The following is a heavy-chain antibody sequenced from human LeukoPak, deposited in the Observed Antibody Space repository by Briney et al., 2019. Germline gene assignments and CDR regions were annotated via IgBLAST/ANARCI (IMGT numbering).Heavy chain of an antibody. D-gene: IGHD2-2*01. CDR3: ARENRGVVPAVPYAFDI. CDR1: GFGLGNYG. J-gene: IGHJ3*02. V-gene: IGHV3-23*01. CDR2: IFASGSVT. Sequence: GGSLRLSCAASGFGLGNYGMIWLRQAPGKGLEWVSAIFASGSVTHYADSVKGRFTISRDNSRNTLYLQMNSLRAEDTAVYYCARENRGVVPAVPYAFDIWGQGTMVTVSS.